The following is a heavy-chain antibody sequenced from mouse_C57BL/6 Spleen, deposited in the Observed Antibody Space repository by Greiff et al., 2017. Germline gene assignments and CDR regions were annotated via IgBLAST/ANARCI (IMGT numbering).Heavy chain of an antibody. CDR2: IYPGSGST. D-gene: IGHD1-1*01. CDR3: ASRSTTVGATDWYFDV. CDR1: GYTFTSYW. J-gene: IGHJ1*03. V-gene: IGHV1-55*01. Sequence: QVQLQQPGAELVKPGASVKMSCKASGYTFTSYWITWVKQRPGQGLEWIGDIYPGSGSTNYNEKFKSKATLTVDTSSSTAYMQLSSLTSEDSAVYYCASRSTTVGATDWYFDVWGTGTTVTVAS.